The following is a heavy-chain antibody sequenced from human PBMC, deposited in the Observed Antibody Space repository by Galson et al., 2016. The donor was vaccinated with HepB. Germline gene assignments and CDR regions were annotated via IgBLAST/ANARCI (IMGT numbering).Heavy chain of an antibody. J-gene: IGHJ4*02. D-gene: IGHD4-17*01. V-gene: IGHV4-4*02. CDR2: IHHSSST. CDR3: ARSYGQY. CDR1: GGSISSGHW. Sequence: SETLSLTCAVSGGSISSGHWWSWVRQPPGKGLEWIGYIHHSSSTTYHPSLKSRVTITLDTSKNQYTLKLTSVTAADKAGYFGARSYGQYWGQGIHATVSS.